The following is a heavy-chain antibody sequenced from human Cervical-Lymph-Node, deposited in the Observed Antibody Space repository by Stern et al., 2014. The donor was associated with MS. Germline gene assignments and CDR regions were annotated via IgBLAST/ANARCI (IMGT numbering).Heavy chain of an antibody. D-gene: IGHD5-18*01. Sequence: QVQLVQSGAEVKKPGASVKVSCKASGGTFSSYGVSWVRQAPGQGLEGMGGIIPIFGTSIYAQKFQGRFTITADESTSTVFMELSSLRSDDTAVYYCARDTDMRRGDYWGQGTLVTVSS. CDR3: ARDTDMRRGDY. CDR2: IIPIFGTS. V-gene: IGHV1-69*12. CDR1: GGTFSSYG. J-gene: IGHJ4*02.